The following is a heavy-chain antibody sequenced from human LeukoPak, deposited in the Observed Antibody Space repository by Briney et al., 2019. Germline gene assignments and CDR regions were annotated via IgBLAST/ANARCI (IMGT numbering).Heavy chain of an antibody. CDR3: VRDQYQLLVL. Sequence: ASVKVSCKASGYIIIGYHVHWVRQAPGQGLGWMGWVNPASGDTKYAQRFQGRVAMTRDTSMNTVYMELSSLKSNDTAVYFCVRDQYQLLVLWGQGTTIIVS. D-gene: IGHD2-2*01. CDR2: VNPASGDT. V-gene: IGHV1-2*02. CDR1: GYIIIGYH. J-gene: IGHJ6*02.